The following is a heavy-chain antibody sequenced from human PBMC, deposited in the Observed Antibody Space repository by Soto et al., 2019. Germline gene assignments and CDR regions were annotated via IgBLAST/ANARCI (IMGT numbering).Heavy chain of an antibody. D-gene: IGHD1-26*01. J-gene: IGHJ6*02. V-gene: IGHV3-9*01. Sequence: TGGCLRRSWVAPGFTFDDYAMHWVRQHPGKGLEWASGLTWNGGRIAYADSVKGRFTISRDNAKNSLFLQMNSLRAEDTALYYCAKDIELEPISGMDVFRQLTTVTASS. CDR2: LTWNGGRI. CDR3: AKDIELEPISGMDV. CDR1: GFTFDDYA.